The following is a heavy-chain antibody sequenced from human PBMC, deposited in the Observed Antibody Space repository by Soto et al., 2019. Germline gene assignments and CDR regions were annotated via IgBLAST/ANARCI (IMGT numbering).Heavy chain of an antibody. CDR2: IYWDDDK. J-gene: IGHJ5*02. CDR3: AYRQLTFAWFDP. V-gene: IGHV2-5*02. D-gene: IGHD1-1*01. Sequence: SGPTLVNPTQTLTLTCTFSGFSLTTTGMSVGWIRQPPGKALEWLALIYWDDDKRHNPSLKTRLTITKDTSRNQVVLTMTNIDPVDTATYSCAYRQLTFAWFDPWGQGTLVTVSS. CDR1: GFSLTTTGMS.